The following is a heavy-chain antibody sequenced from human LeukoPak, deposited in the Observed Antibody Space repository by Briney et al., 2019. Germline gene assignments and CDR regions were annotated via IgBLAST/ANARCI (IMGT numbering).Heavy chain of an antibody. J-gene: IGHJ5*02. CDR2: ISGSGNTI. Sequence: PGGSLRLSCAASGFTFSDYYMNWIRQAPGKGLEWISDISGSGNTIYQADSVKGRFTISRDNAKNSLFLQMNSLRADDTAVYYCARDLEQQMVLGRFDPWGQGTLVIVSS. V-gene: IGHV3-11*01. CDR1: GFTFSDYY. CDR3: ARDLEQQMVLGRFDP. D-gene: IGHD6-13*01.